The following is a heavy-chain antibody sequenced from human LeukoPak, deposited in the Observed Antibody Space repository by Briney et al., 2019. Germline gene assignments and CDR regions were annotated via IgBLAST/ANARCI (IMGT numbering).Heavy chain of an antibody. CDR3: ARWGGTMVPHLVFSWFDY. Sequence: KASETLSLTCTVSGGSISSSSYYWGWIRQPPGKGLEWIGSIYYSGSTYYNPSLKSRVTISVDTSKNQFSLKLSSVTAADTAVYYCARWGGTMVPHLVFSWFDYWGQGTLVTVPS. V-gene: IGHV4-39*01. D-gene: IGHD3-10*01. CDR1: GGSISSSSYY. CDR2: IYYSGST. J-gene: IGHJ4*02.